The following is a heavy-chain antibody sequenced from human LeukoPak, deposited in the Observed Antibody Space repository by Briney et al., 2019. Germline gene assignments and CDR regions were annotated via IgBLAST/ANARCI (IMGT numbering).Heavy chain of an antibody. CDR1: GGSISSHY. CDR3: ARVRAYANFVGSFDL. V-gene: IGHV4-4*07. CDR2: IWTTGST. J-gene: IGHJ2*01. Sequence: PSETLSLTCTVYGGSISSHYWSWIRHPAGKRLEWLGRIWTTGSTAYNPSYKSRLTMSMDKSNNQFSLKLTSITAADTAVYYCARVRAYANFVGSFDLWGRGALVTVSS. D-gene: IGHD1-26*01.